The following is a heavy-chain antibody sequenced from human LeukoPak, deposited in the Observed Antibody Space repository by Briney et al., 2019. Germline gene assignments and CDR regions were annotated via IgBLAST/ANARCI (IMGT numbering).Heavy chain of an antibody. CDR1: GFTFNSYS. CDR2: ISGSNSYI. D-gene: IGHD6-13*01. Sequence: GGSLRLSCAASGFTFNSYSMNWVRQAAGKGLEWVSSISGSNSYIYYADSMKGRFTISRDNAKNSLYLQMNSLRAEDTAVYYCAREEQQLVLDAFDIWGQGTMVTVSS. J-gene: IGHJ3*02. V-gene: IGHV3-21*01. CDR3: AREEQQLVLDAFDI.